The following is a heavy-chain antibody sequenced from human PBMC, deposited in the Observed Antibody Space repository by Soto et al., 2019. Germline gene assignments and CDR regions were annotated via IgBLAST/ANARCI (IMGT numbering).Heavy chain of an antibody. CDR3: ARVKGSGYHNWFDP. Sequence: ASVKVSCKASGYTFTSYGISWVRQAPGQGLEWMGWIGAYNGKTNYAQKLQGRVTMTTDTSTSTAYMELRSLRSDDTAVYYCARVKGSGYHNWFDPWGQGTLVTVSS. D-gene: IGHD3-22*01. CDR2: IGAYNGKT. CDR1: GYTFTSYG. V-gene: IGHV1-18*01. J-gene: IGHJ5*02.